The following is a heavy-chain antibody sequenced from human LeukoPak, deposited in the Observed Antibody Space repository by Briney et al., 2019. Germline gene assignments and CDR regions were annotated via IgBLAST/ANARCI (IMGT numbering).Heavy chain of an antibody. CDR3: AGFNDCSSTSCYDY. CDR2: ISYSATT. Sequence: SETLSLTCTVSGGSITSDDYHWTWIRQPPGKGLERIGHISYSATTYYNPSLKSRLTISLDSSRYQFSLKLSSVTAADTAVYYCAGFNDCSSTSCYDYWGQGTLVTVSS. J-gene: IGHJ4*02. V-gene: IGHV4-30-4*08. CDR1: GGSITSDDYH. D-gene: IGHD2-2*01.